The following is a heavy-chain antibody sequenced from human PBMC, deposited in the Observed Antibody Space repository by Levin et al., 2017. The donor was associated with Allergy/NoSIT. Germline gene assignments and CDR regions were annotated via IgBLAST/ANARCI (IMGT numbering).Heavy chain of an antibody. CDR1: GGTFSSYA. D-gene: IGHD6-19*01. J-gene: IGHJ4*02. Sequence: KISCKASGGTFSSYAISWVRQAPGQGLEWVGGIIPIFGTANYAQKLQGRVTITADESTSTAYMELSSLRSEDTAVYYWARGKLPSSIAVAGYFDYWGQGTLVTVSS. V-gene: IGHV1-69*01. CDR3: ARGKLPSSIAVAGYFDY. CDR2: IIPIFGTA.